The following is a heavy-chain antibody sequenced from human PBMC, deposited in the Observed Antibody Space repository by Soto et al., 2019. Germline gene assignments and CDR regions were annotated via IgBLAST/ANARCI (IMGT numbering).Heavy chain of an antibody. Sequence: GGSLRLSCAASGFTFSSYSMNWVRQAPGKGLEWVSSISSSSSYIYYADSVKGRFTISRDNAKNSLYLQMNSLRAEDTAVYYCARAYCSGGSCYPYYYGMDVWGQGTTATVSS. J-gene: IGHJ6*02. CDR1: GFTFSSYS. D-gene: IGHD2-15*01. CDR2: ISSSSSYI. CDR3: ARAYCSGGSCYPYYYGMDV. V-gene: IGHV3-21*01.